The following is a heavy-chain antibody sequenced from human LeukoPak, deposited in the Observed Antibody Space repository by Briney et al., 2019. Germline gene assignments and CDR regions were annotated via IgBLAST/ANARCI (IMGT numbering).Heavy chain of an antibody. CDR2: MYSGGLT. CDR3: ARVASSG. V-gene: IGHV3-66*01. J-gene: IGHJ4*02. D-gene: IGHD2-15*01. Sequence: GGSLRLSCAASGFTVSNFYMSWVRQAPGKGLEWVSLMYSGGLTYSADSVKDRFTMSRDNSKNTLFLQMNNLRVEDTAVYYCARVASSGWGQGTLVIVSS. CDR1: GFTVSNFY.